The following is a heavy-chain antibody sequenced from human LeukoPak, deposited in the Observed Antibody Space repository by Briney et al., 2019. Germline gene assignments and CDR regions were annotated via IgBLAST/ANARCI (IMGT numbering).Heavy chain of an antibody. Sequence: GASVKVSCKASGYTFTSYAMHWVRQAPGQRLEWMGWINAGNGNTKYSQDFQGRVTITRDTSACTAYMELSSLRSEDMAVYYCAREGDYYDSSGYPPFDYWGQGTLVTVSS. CDR2: INAGNGNT. CDR1: GYTFTSYA. CDR3: AREGDYYDSSGYPPFDY. D-gene: IGHD3-22*01. V-gene: IGHV1-3*03. J-gene: IGHJ4*02.